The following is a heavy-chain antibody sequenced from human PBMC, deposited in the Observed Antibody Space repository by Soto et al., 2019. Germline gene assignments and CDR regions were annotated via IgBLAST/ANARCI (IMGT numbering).Heavy chain of an antibody. CDR2: ISAHTGSS. CDR3: ARAPFTIYDTSGYYDY. D-gene: IGHD3-22*01. J-gene: IGHJ4*02. Sequence: GASVKVSCKASGYTFTSSGMSWVRQAPGQGLEWMGWISAHTGSSEYAQRFQGRVTMTTDRSTSTAYMELRSLRSDDTAVYYCARAPFTIYDTSGYYDYWGQGTLVTVSS. V-gene: IGHV1-18*01. CDR1: GYTFTSSG.